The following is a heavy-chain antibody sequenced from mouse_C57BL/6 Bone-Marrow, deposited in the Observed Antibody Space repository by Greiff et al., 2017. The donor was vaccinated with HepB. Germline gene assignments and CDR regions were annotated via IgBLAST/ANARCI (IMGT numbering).Heavy chain of an antibody. D-gene: IGHD1-1*01. CDR3: ARGLYGRPFDV. CDR1: GFSITSDCY. V-gene: IGHV3-3*01. Sequence: EVQLLQSGPSLVRPSQTLSLTCTVTGFSITSDCYWIWIRQFPGNKLEYIGYIFYSGITYYNPSLESRTYITRDTSKNQFSLKLSSVTTEDTATYYCARGLYGRPFDVWGTGTTVTVSS. CDR2: IFYSGIT. J-gene: IGHJ1*03.